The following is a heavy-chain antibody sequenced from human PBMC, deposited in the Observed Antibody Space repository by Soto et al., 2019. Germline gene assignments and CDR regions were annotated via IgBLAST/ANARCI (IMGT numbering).Heavy chain of an antibody. D-gene: IGHD2-21*02. CDR1: GGTFSSYA. CDR2: IIPIFGTA. J-gene: IGHJ3*02. V-gene: IGHV1-69*13. Sequence: GASVKVSCKASGGTFSSYAISWVRQAPGQGLEWMGGIIPIFGTANYAQKFQGRVTITADESTSTAYMELSSLRSEDTAVYYCARVPFVVVTDLGAFDIWGQGTMVTVSS. CDR3: ARVPFVVVTDLGAFDI.